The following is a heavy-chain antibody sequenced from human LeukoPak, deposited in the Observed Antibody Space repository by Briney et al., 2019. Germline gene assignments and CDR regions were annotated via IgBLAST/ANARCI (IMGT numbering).Heavy chain of an antibody. D-gene: IGHD3-10*01. CDR2: MNPNSGNT. CDR3: ARGVVWFGELHYYYYYMDV. CDR1: GYTFTSYD. Sequence: ASVKVSCKASGYTFTSYDINWVRQATGQGLEWMGWMNPNSGNTGYAQKFQGRVTMTRNTSISTAYMELSSLRPEDTAVYYCARGVVWFGELHYYYYYMDVWGKGTTVTVSS. V-gene: IGHV1-8*01. J-gene: IGHJ6*03.